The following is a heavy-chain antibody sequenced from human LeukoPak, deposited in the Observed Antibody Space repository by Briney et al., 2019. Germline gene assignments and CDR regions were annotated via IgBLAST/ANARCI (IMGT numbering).Heavy chain of an antibody. V-gene: IGHV3-23*01. D-gene: IGHD2-2*01. CDR2: LIRGGGTT. Sequence: GGSLRLSCAASGFTFSSYAMNWVRQAPGKGLEWVSGLIRGGGTTHYADSVKGRFTISSDYSSNTLYLQMNSLRPEDTALYYCAKDQGSLTNCYAGPDYWGRGTLVTVSS. J-gene: IGHJ4*02. CDR3: AKDQGSLTNCYAGPDY. CDR1: GFTFSSYA.